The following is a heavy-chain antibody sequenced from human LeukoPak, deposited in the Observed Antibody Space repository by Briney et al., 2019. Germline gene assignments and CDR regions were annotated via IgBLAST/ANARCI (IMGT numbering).Heavy chain of an antibody. Sequence: GGSLRLSCAASGFTFSSYWMSWVRQAPGKGLEWVANIKQDGSEKYYVDSVKGRFTISRDNAKNSLYLQMNSLRAEDTAVYYCAREEYDFWSGYYTVDYWGQGTLVTVSS. V-gene: IGHV3-7*01. CDR2: IKQDGSEK. CDR1: GFTFSSYW. D-gene: IGHD3-3*01. CDR3: AREEYDFWSGYYTVDY. J-gene: IGHJ4*02.